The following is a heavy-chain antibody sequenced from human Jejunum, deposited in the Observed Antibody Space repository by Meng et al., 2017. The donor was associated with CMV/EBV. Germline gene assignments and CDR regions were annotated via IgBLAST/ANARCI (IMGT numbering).Heavy chain of an antibody. V-gene: IGHV4-39*01. Sequence: GGSISSSSYYWGWIRQPPGKGLEWIGSINYRGTTYYNPSLKSRVSLSVDTSKNQFSLKLSSVTAADTAVYYCVRVDIVVVPAASFDYCVEGPLVTVSS. J-gene: IGHJ4*02. CDR3: VRVDIVVVPAASFDY. CDR1: GGSISSSSYY. D-gene: IGHD2-2*01. CDR2: INYRGTT.